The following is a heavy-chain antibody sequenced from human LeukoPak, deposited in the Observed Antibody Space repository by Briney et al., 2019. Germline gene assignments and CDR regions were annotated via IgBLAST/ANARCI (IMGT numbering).Heavy chain of an antibody. CDR2: IYTSGTI. Sequence: SETLSLTCTVPGGSISSYYWSWIRQPAGTALEWIGRIYTSGTITYNPSLKSRVTMSVDTSKNQFSLKLSSVTAADTAVYYCARDSGTTGEVKFDPWGQGTLVTVSS. V-gene: IGHV4-4*07. CDR1: GGSISSYY. D-gene: IGHD3-10*01. CDR3: ARDSGTTGEVKFDP. J-gene: IGHJ5*02.